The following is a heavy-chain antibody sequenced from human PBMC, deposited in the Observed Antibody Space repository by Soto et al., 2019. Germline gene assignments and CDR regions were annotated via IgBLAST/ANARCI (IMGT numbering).Heavy chain of an antibody. CDR2: IKQDGSER. Sequence: GGSLRLSCAASGFTFSTYWMNWVRQAPGKGLEWVAKIKQDGSERHYVDSVKGRFTISRDNAKNSLYLQMNSLRAEDTAVYYCARGYYGMDVWGQGTTVTVSS. J-gene: IGHJ6*02. CDR3: ARGYYGMDV. V-gene: IGHV3-7*03. CDR1: GFTFSTYW.